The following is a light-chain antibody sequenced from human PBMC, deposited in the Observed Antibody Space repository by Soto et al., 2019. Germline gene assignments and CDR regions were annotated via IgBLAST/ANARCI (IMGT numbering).Light chain of an antibody. Sequence: EIVLTQSPGTLSLSPGETATLSCRASETVDTSSLGWYQQKPGRAPSLLIYSASRRATGIPDRFSGSGSGTDFTLTISSLEPEDFAVYFCQQRSSWPLTFGGGTKVDIK. CDR3: QQRSSWPLT. J-gene: IGKJ4*02. V-gene: IGKV3-11*01. CDR2: SAS. CDR1: ETVDTS.